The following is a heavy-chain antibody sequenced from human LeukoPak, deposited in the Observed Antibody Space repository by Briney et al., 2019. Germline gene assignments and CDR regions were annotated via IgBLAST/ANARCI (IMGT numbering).Heavy chain of an antibody. D-gene: IGHD5-24*01. Sequence: GGSLRLSCAASGFTFDDYAMHWVRQPPGKGLEWVSSISWNSGSINYADSVKGRFTISRDNARNSLYLQMNSLRAEDTAIYYCTRVGYIDEGIDYWGQGTLVTVSS. V-gene: IGHV3-9*01. CDR1: GFTFDDYA. J-gene: IGHJ4*02. CDR2: ISWNSGSI. CDR3: TRVGYIDEGIDY.